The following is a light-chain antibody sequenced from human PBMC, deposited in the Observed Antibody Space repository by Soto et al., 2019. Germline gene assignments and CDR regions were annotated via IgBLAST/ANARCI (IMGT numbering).Light chain of an antibody. Sequence: EIVMTQSPLTLSASPGERATFSCRASQSVGSNIAWYQQKPGQSPRLLVYDASTRATAIPARFSGSGSGTEFTLTINTLQPEDFAVYYCQQYYQWPSYTFGQGTK. CDR1: QSVGSN. CDR3: QQYYQWPSYT. V-gene: IGKV3-15*01. J-gene: IGKJ2*01. CDR2: DAS.